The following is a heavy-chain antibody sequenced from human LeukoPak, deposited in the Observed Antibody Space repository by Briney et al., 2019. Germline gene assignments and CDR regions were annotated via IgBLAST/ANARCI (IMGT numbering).Heavy chain of an antibody. Sequence: GGSLRLSCTASGFTFGDYAMSWFRQAPGKGLEWVGFIRSKAYGGTTEYAASVKGRFTISRDDSKSIAYLQMNSLKTEDTAVYYCTRDLGLTTVTTFDYWGQGTLVTVSS. D-gene: IGHD4-17*01. CDR1: GFTFGDYA. CDR3: TRDLGLTTVTTFDY. CDR2: IRSKAYGGTT. V-gene: IGHV3-49*03. J-gene: IGHJ4*02.